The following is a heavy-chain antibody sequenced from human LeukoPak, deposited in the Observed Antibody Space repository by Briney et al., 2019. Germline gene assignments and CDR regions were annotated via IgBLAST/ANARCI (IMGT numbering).Heavy chain of an antibody. V-gene: IGHV4-59*01. J-gene: IGHJ6*03. CDR2: IYYSGST. Sequence: SETLSLTCTVSGGSISSYYWSWIRQPPGKGLEWIGYIYYSGSTSYNPSLKSRVTISVDTSKNQFSLKLSSVTAADTAVYYCARGEVRGGLWSGYYFDYYYMDVWGKGTTVTVSS. CDR1: GGSISSYY. CDR3: ARGEVRGGLWSGYYFDYYYMDV. D-gene: IGHD3-3*01.